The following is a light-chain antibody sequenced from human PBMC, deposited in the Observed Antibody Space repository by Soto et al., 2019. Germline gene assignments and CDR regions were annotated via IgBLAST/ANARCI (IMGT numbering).Light chain of an antibody. V-gene: IGKV1-5*01. J-gene: IGKJ1*01. CDR2: DAS. CDR3: QQYNSYSWT. Sequence: DXXMTQSPSTLSASVGERVTITCRASQSISVWMAWYQQKPGRAPKLLIYDASNLESGVPSRFSGSGSGTEFTLAISSLQPDDFATYYCQQYNSYSWTFGQGTKVEIK. CDR1: QSISVW.